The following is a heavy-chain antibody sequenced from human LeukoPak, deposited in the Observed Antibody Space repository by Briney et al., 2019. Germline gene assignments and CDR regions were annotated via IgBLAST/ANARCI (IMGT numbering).Heavy chain of an antibody. J-gene: IGHJ6*01. CDR3: ATDGQPHAPYSSTVYGMDV. D-gene: IGHD6-13*01. V-gene: IGHV1-24*01. CDR2: FDPEDGET. CDR1: GYTLTELS. Sequence: ASVRLSCKVSGYTLTELSMHWVRQAPGKGLEWMGGFDPEDGETIYAEKFQGRVTMTEDTSTDTAYMELSSLRSEGTAVYYCATDGQPHAPYSSTVYGMDVWGQGTTVTVSS.